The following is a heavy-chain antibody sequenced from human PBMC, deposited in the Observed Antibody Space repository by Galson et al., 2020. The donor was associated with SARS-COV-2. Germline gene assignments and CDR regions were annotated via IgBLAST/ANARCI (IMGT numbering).Heavy chain of an antibody. D-gene: IGHD2-8*01. CDR2: FDPEDGET. CDR3: AKRLMVYGIFDY. Sequence: ASVKVSCKVSGYTLTELSMHWVRQAPGKGLEWMGGFDPEDGETIYAQKFQGRVTMTEDTSTDTAYMELSSLRSEDTAIYYCAKRLMVYGIFDYWGQGTLVTVSS. J-gene: IGHJ4*02. CDR1: GYTLTELS. V-gene: IGHV1-24*01.